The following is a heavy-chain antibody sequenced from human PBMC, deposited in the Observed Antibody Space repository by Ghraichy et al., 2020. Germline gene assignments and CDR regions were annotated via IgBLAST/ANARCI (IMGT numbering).Heavy chain of an antibody. CDR3: ARDRQKGSSSWYPYYYYYGMDV. V-gene: IGHV1-69*13. Sequence: SVKVSCKASGGTFSSYAISWVRQAPGQGLEWMGGIIPIFGTANYAQKFQGRVTITADESTSTAYMELSSLRSEDTAVYYCARDRQKGSSSWYPYYYYYGMDVWGQGTTVTVSS. J-gene: IGHJ6*02. CDR1: GGTFSSYA. CDR2: IIPIFGTA. D-gene: IGHD6-13*01.